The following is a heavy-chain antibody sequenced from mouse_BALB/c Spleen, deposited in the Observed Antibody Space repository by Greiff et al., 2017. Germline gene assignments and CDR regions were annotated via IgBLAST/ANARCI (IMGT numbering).Heavy chain of an antibody. V-gene: IGHV1S135*01. CDR1: GYAFTSYN. CDR2: IDPYNGGT. D-gene: IGHD4-1*01. J-gene: IGHJ3*01. CDR3: ALANWDRGGFAY. Sequence: LVESGPELVKPGASVKVSCKASGYAFTSYNMYWVKQSHGKSLEWIGYIDPYNGGTSYNQKFKGKATLTVDKSSSTAYMHLNSLTSEDSAVYYCALANWDRGGFAYWGQGTLVTVSA.